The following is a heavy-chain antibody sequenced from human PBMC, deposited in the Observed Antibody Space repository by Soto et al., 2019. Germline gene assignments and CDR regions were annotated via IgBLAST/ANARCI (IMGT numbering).Heavy chain of an antibody. CDR1: GYTFTGYD. Sequence: ASVKVSCKASGYTFTGYDMHWVRQAPGQGLEWMGWINPNSGGTNYAQKFQGRVTMTRDTSISTAYMELSRLRSDDTAVYYCASQYSSGWYFDPWGQGTLVTVSS. V-gene: IGHV1-2*02. J-gene: IGHJ5*02. CDR2: INPNSGGT. CDR3: ASQYSSGWYFDP. D-gene: IGHD6-19*01.